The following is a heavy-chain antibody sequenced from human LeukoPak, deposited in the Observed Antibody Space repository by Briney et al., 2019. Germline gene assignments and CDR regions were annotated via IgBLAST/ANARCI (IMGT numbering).Heavy chain of an antibody. J-gene: IGHJ4*02. CDR1: GFTFSSYS. CDR2: ISSSSSYI. CDR3: ARDRNPGYSSGWPDY. D-gene: IGHD6-19*01. Sequence: GGSLRLSCAASGFTFSSYSMNWVRQAPGKGLEWVSSISSSSSYIYYADSVKGRFTISRDNAKNSLYLQMNSLRAEDTAVYYCARDRNPGYSSGWPDYWGQGTLVTVSS. V-gene: IGHV3-21*01.